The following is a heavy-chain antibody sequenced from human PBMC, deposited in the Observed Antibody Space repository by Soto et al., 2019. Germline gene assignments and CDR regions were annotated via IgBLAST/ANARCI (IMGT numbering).Heavy chain of an antibody. CDR3: ARDDYGMDV. CDR2: ISHDGSNK. CDR1: GFTFNTYA. J-gene: IGHJ6*02. Sequence: GGSLRLSCAASGFTFNTYAMHWVRQAPGKGLEWVAVISHDGSNKYYADSVKGRFTISRDNSKNTLYLQMNSLRAEDTAVYYCARDDYGMDVWGQGTTVTVSS. V-gene: IGHV3-30-3*01.